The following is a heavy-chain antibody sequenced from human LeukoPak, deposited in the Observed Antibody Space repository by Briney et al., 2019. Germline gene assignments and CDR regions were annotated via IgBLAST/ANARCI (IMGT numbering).Heavy chain of an antibody. D-gene: IGHD3-10*01. V-gene: IGHV3-30-3*01. Sequence: GGSLRLSCAASGFTFRNYVIHWVRQAPGKGLEWVAVTSSDLNVKLYADSVKGRFTITRDNSRSTLYLQMNSLRPEDTAIYYCAREGYYGSGSPPSLYFDYWGQGTLVTVSS. CDR1: GFTFRNYV. CDR2: TSSDLNVK. J-gene: IGHJ4*02. CDR3: AREGYYGSGSPPSLYFDY.